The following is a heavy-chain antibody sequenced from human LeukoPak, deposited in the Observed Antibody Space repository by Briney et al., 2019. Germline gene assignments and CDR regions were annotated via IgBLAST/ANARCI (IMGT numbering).Heavy chain of an antibody. J-gene: IGHJ3*02. Sequence: SGTLSLTFAVSGGSISSYYWSWIRQPPGKGLEWTRYIYYSGSTNYNPSLKSRVTISVDTSKNQFSLKLSSVTAADTAVYYCARARGLLLFDAFDIWGQGTMVTVSS. D-gene: IGHD3-22*01. CDR3: ARARGLLLFDAFDI. CDR1: GGSISSYY. V-gene: IGHV4-59*01. CDR2: IYYSGST.